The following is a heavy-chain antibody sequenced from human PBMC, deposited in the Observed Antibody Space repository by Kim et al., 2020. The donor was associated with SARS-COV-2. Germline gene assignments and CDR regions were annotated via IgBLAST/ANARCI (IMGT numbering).Heavy chain of an antibody. CDR1: GFTYDDYG. V-gene: IGHV3-20*01. CDR2: INRNSDST. Sequence: GGSLRLSCAASGFTYDDYGMSWVRQAPGKGLEWVSGINRNSDSTGYGDSLKGRFTISRDNAKNSLFLQMNSPRAEDTALYHCVRGYAGGPFDLWGQGTLGTVSS. CDR3: VRGYAGGPFDL. D-gene: IGHD3-16*01. J-gene: IGHJ4*02.